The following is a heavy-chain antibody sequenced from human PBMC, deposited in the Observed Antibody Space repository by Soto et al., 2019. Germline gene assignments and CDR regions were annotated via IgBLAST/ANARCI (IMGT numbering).Heavy chain of an antibody. CDR1: GGFISSDY. CDR3: AGRRGRHRDQNWFDP. V-gene: IGHV4-59*01. CDR2: IYYSGST. D-gene: IGHD2-21*01. J-gene: IGHJ5*02. Sequence: QVQLQESGPGLVKPSETLSLTCTVSGGFISSDYWSWIRQPPGKGLEWIGYIYYSGSTKYNPSLKSRVTISLDTSKNQFSLKVTSVTAADTAVYYCAGRRGRHRDQNWFDPWGQGTLVTVSS.